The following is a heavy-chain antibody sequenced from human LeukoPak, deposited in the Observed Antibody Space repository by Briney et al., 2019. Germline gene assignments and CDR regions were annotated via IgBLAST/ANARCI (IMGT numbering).Heavy chain of an antibody. CDR1: GFTFSSYA. J-gene: IGHJ4*02. CDR2: ISGSGGST. CDR3: AKDLHRMTTVTIDY. V-gene: IGHV3-23*01. D-gene: IGHD4-17*01. Sequence: PGGSLRLSCAASGFTFSSYAMSWVRQAPGKGLEWVSAISGSGGSTYYADSVKGRFTISRDNSKNTLYLQMNSLRAEDTAVYYCAKDLHRMTTVTIDYWGQGTLVTVPS.